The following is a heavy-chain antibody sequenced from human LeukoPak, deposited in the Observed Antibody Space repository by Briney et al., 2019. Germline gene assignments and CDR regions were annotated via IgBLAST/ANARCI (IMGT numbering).Heavy chain of an antibody. CDR2: IYPGDSDT. Sequence: GESLKISCKGSGYSFTGYWIGWVRQMPGKGLEWMGIIYPGDSDTRCSPSFQGQVTISADKSISTAYLQWSSLKASDTAMYYCARLIGSGGYEVNFDYWGQGTLVTVSS. CDR1: GYSFTGYW. J-gene: IGHJ4*02. CDR3: ARLIGSGGYEVNFDY. D-gene: IGHD5-12*01. V-gene: IGHV5-51*01.